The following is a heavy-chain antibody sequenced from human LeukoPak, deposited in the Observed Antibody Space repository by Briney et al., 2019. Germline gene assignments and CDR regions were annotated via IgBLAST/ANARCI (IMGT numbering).Heavy chain of an antibody. CDR1: GFTFSSYG. CDR3: AKDSRYCSSTSCYPAEYFQH. Sequence: PGGSLRLSCAASGFTFSSYGMHWVRQAPGKGLEWVAFIRYDGSNKYYADSVKGRFTISRDNSKNTLYLQMNSLRAEDTAVYYCAKDSRYCSSTSCYPAEYFQHWGQGTLVTVSS. J-gene: IGHJ1*01. D-gene: IGHD2-2*01. CDR2: IRYDGSNK. V-gene: IGHV3-30*02.